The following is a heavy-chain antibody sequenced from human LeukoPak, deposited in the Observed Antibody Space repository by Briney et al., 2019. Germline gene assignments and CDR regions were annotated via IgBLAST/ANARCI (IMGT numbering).Heavy chain of an antibody. V-gene: IGHV3-23*01. Sequence: GGSLRLSCAASGFTFSNYAMNWVRQAPGKGLEWVSAISGSGGSTYYAVSVRGRFTISRDNSKNTLYLQMNSLRAEDTALYYCAKPAKTDYADYWGQGTLVTVSS. CDR1: GFTFSNYA. CDR2: ISGSGGST. CDR3: AKPAKTDYADY. D-gene: IGHD1-14*01. J-gene: IGHJ4*02.